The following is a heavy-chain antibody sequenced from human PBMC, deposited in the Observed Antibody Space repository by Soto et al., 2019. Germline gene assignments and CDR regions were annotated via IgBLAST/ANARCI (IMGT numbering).Heavy chain of an antibody. CDR2: ISTSGGST. J-gene: IGHJ6*02. CDR1: GFTFSSYA. V-gene: IGHV3-23*01. Sequence: EVQLLESGGGLVQPGGSLRLSCAASGFTFSSYAMSWVRQAPGKGLEWVSSISTSGGSTYYADSVKGRFTISRDNSNNPLYLQMTRLRAEDTAVYYCSLSDRYYGMDVWGLGTTVTVSS. CDR3: SLSDRYYGMDV.